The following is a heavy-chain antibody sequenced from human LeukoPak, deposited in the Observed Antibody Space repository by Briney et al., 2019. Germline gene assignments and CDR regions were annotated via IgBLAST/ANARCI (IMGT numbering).Heavy chain of an antibody. Sequence: GGTLRLSCAASGFTFSSYAMNWVRQDPGKGLEWVSSISGSGGNTYYADSVKSRFTISRDNSKNTLYLQKNSLRAEDTAVYYCARVSPNTVTTLPYFDYWGQGTLVTVSS. J-gene: IGHJ4*02. CDR3: ARVSPNTVTTLPYFDY. V-gene: IGHV3-23*01. CDR2: ISGSGGNT. CDR1: GFTFSSYA. D-gene: IGHD4-17*01.